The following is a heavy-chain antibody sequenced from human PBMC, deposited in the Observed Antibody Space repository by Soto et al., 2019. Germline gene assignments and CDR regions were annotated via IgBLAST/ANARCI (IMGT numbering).Heavy chain of an antibody. D-gene: IGHD3-3*01. CDR2: IIPIFGTA. CDR1: GGTFSSYA. Sequence: SVKVSCKASGGTFSSYAISWVRQAPGQGLEWMGGIIPIFGTANYAQKFQGRVTITADESTSTAYMELSSLRSEDTAVYYCARDQTITIFGVVIRHTHYYYYGMDVWGQGTTVTVSS. CDR3: ARDQTITIFGVVIRHTHYYYYGMDV. J-gene: IGHJ6*02. V-gene: IGHV1-69*13.